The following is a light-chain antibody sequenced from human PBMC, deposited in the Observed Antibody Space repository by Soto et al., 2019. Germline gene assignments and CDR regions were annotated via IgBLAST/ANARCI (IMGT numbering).Light chain of an antibody. CDR2: EVS. V-gene: IGLV2-14*01. CDR1: SSDVGGHKY. J-gene: IGLJ2*01. CDR3: SSYAVNNKVV. Sequence: QSVLTQPASVSGSPGQSITISCTGTSSDVGGHKYVSWYQQHPGKAPKLMIYEVSRRPSGVSHRFSGSKSGNTASLTVSGLQAEDEADYYCSSYAVNNKVVFGGGTKLTVL.